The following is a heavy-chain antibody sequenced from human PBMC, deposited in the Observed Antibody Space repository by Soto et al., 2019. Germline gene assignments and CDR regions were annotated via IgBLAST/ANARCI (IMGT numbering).Heavy chain of an antibody. V-gene: IGHV1-46*01. Sequence: QVQLVQSGAEVKKAGASVKVSCKASGYTFTAYYMHWVRQAPGQGREWMGLINPSDGSRTYAQKFQGRVTMTRDSSTSTLYMELSSLRSEDTAVYYCAREGEYYFDSSGYCFVFWGQGTLVTVSS. J-gene: IGHJ4*02. D-gene: IGHD3-22*01. CDR3: AREGEYYFDSSGYCFVF. CDR2: INPSDGSR. CDR1: GYTFTAYY.